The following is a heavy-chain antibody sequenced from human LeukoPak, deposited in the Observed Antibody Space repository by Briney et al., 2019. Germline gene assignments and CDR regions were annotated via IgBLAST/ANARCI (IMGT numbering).Heavy chain of an antibody. CDR3: ARVGGGYSYCPPDH. CDR2: INWNGGST. CDR1: GFTFDDYG. J-gene: IGHJ4*02. V-gene: IGHV3-20*04. Sequence: PGGPLRLSCAASGFTFDDYGMSWVRQAPGKGLEWVSGINWNGGSTGYADSVKGRFTISRDNAKNSLYLQRDSLRAEDTALYYCARVGGGYSYCPPDHWGQGTLVTVSS. D-gene: IGHD5-18*01.